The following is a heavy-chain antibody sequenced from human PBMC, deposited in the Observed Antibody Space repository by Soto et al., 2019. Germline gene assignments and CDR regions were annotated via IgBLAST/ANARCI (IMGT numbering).Heavy chain of an antibody. J-gene: IGHJ5*02. CDR1: GGSISSSNW. CDR3: ASRTPSVVLDP. Sequence: SETLSLTCAVSGGSISSSNWWSWVRQPPGKGLERIGEIYHSGSTNYNPSLKSRVTISVDKSKNQLSPKLSSVTAADTAVYYCASRTPSVVLDPWGHGTLVTVSS. V-gene: IGHV4-4*02. CDR2: IYHSGST. D-gene: IGHD3-22*01.